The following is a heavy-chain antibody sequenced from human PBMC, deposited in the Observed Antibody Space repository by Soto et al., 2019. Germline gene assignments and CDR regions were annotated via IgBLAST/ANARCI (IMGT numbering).Heavy chain of an antibody. CDR1: GDSFNDYY. V-gene: IGHV1-2*04. CDR3: ARESGGATATLDYYYFYMDV. CDR2: INPNGGVK. D-gene: IGHD5-12*01. Sequence: QVQLVQSGAEVRKPGASVTVSCRSSGDSFNDYYIHCVRQAPGQGFEWMGWINPNGGVKKYRQTFLGWVSMTRDTSIRTVYMQLSRLRSDDTAVYYFARESGGATATLDYYYFYMDVWGTGTTVTVSS. J-gene: IGHJ6*03.